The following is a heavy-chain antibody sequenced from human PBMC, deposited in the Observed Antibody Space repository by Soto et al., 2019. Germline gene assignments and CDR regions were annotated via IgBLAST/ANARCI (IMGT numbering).Heavy chain of an antibody. CDR3: ARYSAASGTYYFDY. CDR2: THHSRGT. CDR1: GDSIIGTHW. D-gene: IGHD6-13*01. J-gene: IGHJ4*01. V-gene: IGHV4-4*02. Sequence: SETLSLTCAVSGDSIIGTHWWSWVRRPPGKGLEFIGETHHSRGTNYNPSLRSRVTMSLDKSKNQLSLILYSVTAADTGVFYCARYSAASGTYYFDYWGQGTLVTVS.